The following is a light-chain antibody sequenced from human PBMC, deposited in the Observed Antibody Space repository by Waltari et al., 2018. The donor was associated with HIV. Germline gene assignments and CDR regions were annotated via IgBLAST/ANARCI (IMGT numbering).Light chain of an antibody. V-gene: IGKV3-15*01. CDR1: QSVSSN. CDR2: GAS. J-gene: IGKJ1*01. CDR3: QQYNNWPPWT. Sequence: EIVMTQSPATLSVSPWETATLSCRASQSVSSNLAWSQQKPGQAPRLLIYGASTRATGIPARFSGSGSGTEFTLTLRSLQSEDFAVYYCQQYNNWPPWTFGQGTKVEIK.